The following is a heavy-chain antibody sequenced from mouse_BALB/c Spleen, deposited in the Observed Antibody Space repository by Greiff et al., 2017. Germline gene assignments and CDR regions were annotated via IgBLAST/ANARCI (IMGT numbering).Heavy chain of an antibody. Sequence: VQLKESGAELVRSGASVKLSCTASGFNIKDYYMHWVKQRPEQGLEWIGWIDPENGDTEYAPKFQGKATMTADTSSNTAYLQLSSLTSEDTAVYYCNAGQLGAWFAYWGQGTLVTGAA. V-gene: IGHV14-4*02. CDR3: NAGQLGAWFAY. J-gene: IGHJ3*01. D-gene: IGHD3-2*01. CDR1: GFNIKDYY. CDR2: IDPENGDT.